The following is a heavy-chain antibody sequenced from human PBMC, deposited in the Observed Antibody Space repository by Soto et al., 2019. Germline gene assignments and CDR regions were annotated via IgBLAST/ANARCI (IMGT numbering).Heavy chain of an antibody. CDR3: ARRITASVTAMGY. J-gene: IGHJ4*02. CDR1: GFTFSDYA. Sequence: PGGSLRLSCSASGFTFSDYALHWVRQAPGKGLEWVAVISDDGINKYIADSVKGRFIISRDNSKNTVFLQMSSLGPEDTAIYYCARRITASVTAMGYWGQGTLVTVSS. CDR2: ISDDGINK. D-gene: IGHD2-21*02. V-gene: IGHV3-30-3*01.